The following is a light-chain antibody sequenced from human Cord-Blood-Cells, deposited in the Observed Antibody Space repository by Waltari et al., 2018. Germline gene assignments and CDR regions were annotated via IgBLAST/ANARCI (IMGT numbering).Light chain of an antibody. Sequence: QSALTQPRSVSGSPGQSVTISCTGPSSDVGGYNYVSWYQQHPGKAPKPMIYDVSKRPSGVPDRFSGSKSGNTASLTISGLQAEDEADYYCCSYAGSYTVVFGGGTKLTVL. CDR3: CSYAGSYTVV. V-gene: IGLV2-11*01. CDR2: DVS. CDR1: SSDVGGYNY. J-gene: IGLJ2*01.